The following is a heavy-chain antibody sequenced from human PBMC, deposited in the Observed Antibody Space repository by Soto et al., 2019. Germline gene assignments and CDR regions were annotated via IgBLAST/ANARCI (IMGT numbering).Heavy chain of an antibody. CDR1: GFTFDDYT. D-gene: IGHD5-18*01. V-gene: IGHV3-43*01. CDR3: AKVKQQWLSDY. Sequence: GGSLRLSCAASGFTFDDYTMHWDRQVPEKCLQWVSLTSWDGGSAFYADSVKGRFTISRDNSKHSLYLQMNSLRTEDTALYDCAKVKQQWLSDYWGQGPLVNDSS. CDR2: TSWDGGSA. J-gene: IGHJ4*02.